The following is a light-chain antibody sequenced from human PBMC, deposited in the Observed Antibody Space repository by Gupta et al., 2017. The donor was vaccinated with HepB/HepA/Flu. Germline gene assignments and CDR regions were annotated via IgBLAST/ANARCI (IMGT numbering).Light chain of an antibody. V-gene: IGKV1-39*01. J-gene: IGKJ4*01. CDR3: QQRDDAPLT. CDR2: GAS. CDR1: QSIISN. Sequence: DIQMTQSPSSLSASVGARVTITCRASQSIISNLNWYQQKPGKAPNLLIYGASSVQSGVPSRFSGSGSGTDFALTISRLQPEDFATYYCQQRDDAPLTFGRGTKVDIE.